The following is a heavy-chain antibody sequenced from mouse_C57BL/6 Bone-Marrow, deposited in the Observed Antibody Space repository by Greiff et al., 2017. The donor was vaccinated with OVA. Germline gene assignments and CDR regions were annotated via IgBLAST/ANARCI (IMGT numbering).Heavy chain of an antibody. V-gene: IGHV1-69*01. CDR2: LDPSDSYT. J-gene: IGHJ3*01. Sequence: QVQLQQPGAELVMPGASVKLSCKASGYTFTSYWMHWVKQRPGQGLEWIGELDPSDSYTNYNQKFKGKSTLTVDKSSSTAYMQLSSLTSEDSAVYYCARGAYYSNYAWFAYWGQGTLVTVSA. CDR3: ARGAYYSNYAWFAY. D-gene: IGHD2-5*01. CDR1: GYTFTSYW.